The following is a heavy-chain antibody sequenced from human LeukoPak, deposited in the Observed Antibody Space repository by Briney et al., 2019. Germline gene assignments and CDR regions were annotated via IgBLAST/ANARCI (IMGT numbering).Heavy chain of an antibody. CDR2: INHSGST. J-gene: IGHJ3*02. CDR3: ARQQWLRRNAFDI. CDR1: GGSFSGYY. Sequence: PSETLTLTCAVYGGSFSGYYWSWIRQPPGKELEWIGEINHSGSTNYNPSLKSRVTISVDTSKNQFSLKLSSVTAADTAVYYCARQQWLRRNAFDIWGQGTMVTVSS. D-gene: IGHD6-19*01. V-gene: IGHV4-34*01.